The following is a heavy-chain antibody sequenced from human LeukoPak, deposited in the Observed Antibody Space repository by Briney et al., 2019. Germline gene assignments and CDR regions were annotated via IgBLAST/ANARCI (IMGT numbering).Heavy chain of an antibody. CDR2: LGGLSESV. Sequence: GGSLRLSCAASGFIFSNYAMTWVRQAPGKGLEWVSILGGLSESVYYPDSVKGRFTVSRDNSKNTLYLQMNSLRAEGTAVYYCAKHVVGATSDDYYYGMDVWGQGTTVTVSS. D-gene: IGHD1-26*01. CDR1: GFIFSNYA. V-gene: IGHV3-23*01. J-gene: IGHJ6*02. CDR3: AKHVVGATSDDYYYGMDV.